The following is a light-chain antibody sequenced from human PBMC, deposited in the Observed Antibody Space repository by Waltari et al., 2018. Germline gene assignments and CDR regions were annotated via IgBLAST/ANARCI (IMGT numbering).Light chain of an antibody. CDR3: QTGGHGTWV. CDR1: SGHSSNI. CDR2: VNSDGSH. J-gene: IGLJ3*02. Sequence: QLVLTQSPSASASLGASVKLTCTLSSGHSSNIVAWHQQQPEKGPRFLMKVNSDGSHSKGDEIPDRFSGSSSGAERYLTLATVQSEDGAVYYCQTGGHGTWVFGGGTKLTVL. V-gene: IGLV4-69*02.